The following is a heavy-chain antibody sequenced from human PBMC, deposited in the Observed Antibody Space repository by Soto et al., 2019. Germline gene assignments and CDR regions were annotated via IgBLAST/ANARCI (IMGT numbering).Heavy chain of an antibody. J-gene: IGHJ6*02. CDR1: GFTFSSYA. V-gene: IGHV3-30-3*01. Sequence: QVQLVESGGGVVQPGRSLRLSCAASGFTFSSYAMHWVRQAPGKGLEWVAVISYDGSNKYYADSVKGRFTISRDNSKNPLYLQMNSLRAEDTAVYYCAREVRCISTSCSMDVWGQGTTVTVSS. CDR2: ISYDGSNK. D-gene: IGHD2-2*01. CDR3: AREVRCISTSCSMDV.